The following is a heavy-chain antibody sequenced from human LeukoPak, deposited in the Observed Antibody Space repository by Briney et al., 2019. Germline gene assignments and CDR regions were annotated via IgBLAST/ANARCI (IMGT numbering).Heavy chain of an antibody. CDR1: GFTFSGSA. CDR2: IISKANSYAT. V-gene: IGHV3-73*01. CDR3: TRRYGGNPGSNWFDP. J-gene: IGHJ5*02. Sequence: GGSLKLSCAASGFTFSGSAMHWVRQASGKGLEWVGRIISKANSYATAYAASVKGRFTISRDDSKNTAYLQMNSLKTEDTAVYYCTRRYGGNPGSNWFDPWGQGTLVTVSS. D-gene: IGHD4-23*01.